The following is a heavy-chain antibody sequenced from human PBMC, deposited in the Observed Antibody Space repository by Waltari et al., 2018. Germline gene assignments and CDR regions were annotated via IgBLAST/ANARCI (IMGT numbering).Heavy chain of an antibody. V-gene: IGHV5-51*01. CDR1: GYSFNTYW. Sequence: EVQLVQSGAEVKKPGESLKISCKGSGYSFNTYWIGWVRQMPGKGLEWMGLIYPGDSESRYSPSFQGQVTISVDKSINTAHLQWSSLKASDTAMYYCARRPDYSTSSGYFDYWGQGTLVTVSS. CDR3: ARRPDYSTSSGYFDY. J-gene: IGHJ4*02. CDR2: IYPGDSES. D-gene: IGHD6-6*01.